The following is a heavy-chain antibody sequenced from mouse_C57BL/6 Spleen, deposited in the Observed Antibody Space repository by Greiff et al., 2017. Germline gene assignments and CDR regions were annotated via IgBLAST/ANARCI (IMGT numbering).Heavy chain of an antibody. D-gene: IGHD2-4*01. J-gene: IGHJ4*01. CDR1: GFSFTSYG. Sequence: VQLQQSGPGLVQPSQCLSITCTVSGFSFTSYGVHWVRQSPGKGLEWLGVIWGGGSTDYNAAFVSRLSNSKDNSKSQVFFKMNSLQADDTAIYYCARRDYDGAMDYWGQGTSVTVSS. CDR3: ARRDYDGAMDY. V-gene: IGHV2-2*01. CDR2: IWGGGST.